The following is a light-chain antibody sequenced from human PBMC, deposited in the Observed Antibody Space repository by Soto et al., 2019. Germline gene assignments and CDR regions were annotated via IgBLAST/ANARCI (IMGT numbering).Light chain of an antibody. CDR3: TSYASGSSHVV. CDR1: SSDIGGYDY. Sequence: QSALTQPPSVSGSPGQSITLSCTGTSSDIGGYDYVSWYQRHPGKAPKLIIYDVNNRPSGVSNRFSGSKSGNTAYLTISGLQDEAEADYYCTSYASGSSHVVFGGGTKLTVL. V-gene: IGLV2-14*01. J-gene: IGLJ2*01. CDR2: DVN.